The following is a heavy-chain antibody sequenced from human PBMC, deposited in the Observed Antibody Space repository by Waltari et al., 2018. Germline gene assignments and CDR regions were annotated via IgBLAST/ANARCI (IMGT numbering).Heavy chain of an antibody. CDR2: IIPMPGIT. CDR1: GRPFRSVG. Sequence: QVQLVQSGPEVKQPGTSVKVSCKSSGRPFRSVGLPWRRQAPGQGLEWMGKIIPMPGITDYEQKFQGRLRITADRSTTTGYMELRSLGTEDTAIYYCARRVSTKGAFEVWGRGTLVTVSP. D-gene: IGHD5-12*01. CDR3: ARRVSTKGAFEV. V-gene: IGHV1-69*02. J-gene: IGHJ3*01.